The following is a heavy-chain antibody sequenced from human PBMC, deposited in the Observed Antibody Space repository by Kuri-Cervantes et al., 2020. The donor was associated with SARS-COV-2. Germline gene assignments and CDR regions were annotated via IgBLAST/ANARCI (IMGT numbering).Heavy chain of an antibody. CDR3: ARDDRAGHFDV. CDR1: GFTLSACD. J-gene: IGHJ3*01. V-gene: IGHV3-13*01. D-gene: IGHD3-10*01. CDR2: IATSGDT. Sequence: GGSLRLSCAASGFTLSACDMHWVRQVTGKGLEWVSTIATSGDTYYLNSVKGRFTISRESARNSLYLQMNSLRVEDTAVYYCARDDRAGHFDVWGQGTMVTVSS.